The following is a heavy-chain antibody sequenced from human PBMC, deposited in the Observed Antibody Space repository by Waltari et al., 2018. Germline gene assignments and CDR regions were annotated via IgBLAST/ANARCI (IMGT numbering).Heavy chain of an antibody. CDR2: IYTGGST. CDR3: ARAGPDYYGSGSSVFDP. D-gene: IGHD3-10*01. Sequence: QVQLQESGPGLVKPSETLSLTCTVSGGSISSYYWSWIRQPAGKGLEWIGRIYTGGSTNYTPSLKSRFTMSVDTSKNQFSLKLSSVTAADTAVYYCARAGPDYYGSGSSVFDPWGQGTLVTVSS. V-gene: IGHV4-4*07. J-gene: IGHJ5*02. CDR1: GGSISSYY.